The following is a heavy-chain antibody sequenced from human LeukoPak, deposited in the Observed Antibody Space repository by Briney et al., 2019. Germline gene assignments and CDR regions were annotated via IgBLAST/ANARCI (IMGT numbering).Heavy chain of an antibody. D-gene: IGHD5-18*01. J-gene: IGHJ5*02. CDR3: ARAHERSGYNYGPGYNWFDP. CDR1: GFTFDDYA. V-gene: IGHV3-9*03. CDR2: ISWNSGSI. Sequence: SLRLSCAASGFTFDDYAMHWVRQAPGKGLEWVSGISWNSGSIGYADSVKGRFTISRDNAENSLYLEMTSLRAEDMAVYYCARAHERSGYNYGPGYNWFDPWGQGTLVTVSS.